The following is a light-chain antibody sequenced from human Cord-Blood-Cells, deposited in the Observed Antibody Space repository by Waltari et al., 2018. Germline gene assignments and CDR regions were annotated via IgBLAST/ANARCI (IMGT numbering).Light chain of an antibody. V-gene: IGKV4-1*01. CDR3: QQYYSTPLT. J-gene: IGKJ4*01. Sequence: DIVMTQSPDSLAVSLGERATINCNSSQSVLYSSNTKNYLARYQQKPGQPPKLLIYWASTRESGVPDRFSGSGSGTDFTLTISSLQAEDVAVYYCQQYYSTPLTFGGGTKVEIK. CDR1: QSVLYSSNTKNY. CDR2: WAS.